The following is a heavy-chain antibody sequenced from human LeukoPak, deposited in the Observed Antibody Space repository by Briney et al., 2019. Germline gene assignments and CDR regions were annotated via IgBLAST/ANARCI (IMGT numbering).Heavy chain of an antibody. CDR3: ARGPYSSSSPNWFDP. D-gene: IGHD6-13*01. J-gene: IGHJ5*02. Sequence: GASVKVSCKASGGTFSSYAISWVRQAPGQGLEWMGGIIPIFGTANYAQKFQGRVTITADESTSTAYMELSSLRSEDTAVYYCARGPYSSSSPNWFDPWGQGTLVTVSS. CDR1: GGTFSSYA. CDR2: IIPIFGTA. V-gene: IGHV1-69*13.